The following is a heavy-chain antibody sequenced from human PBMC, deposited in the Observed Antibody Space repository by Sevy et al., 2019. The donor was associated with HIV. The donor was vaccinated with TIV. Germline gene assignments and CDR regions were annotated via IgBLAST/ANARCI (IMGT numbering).Heavy chain of an antibody. Sequence: GGSLRLSCATSGFSFSTYGMHWVRLAPGKGLEWVAGIWYDGSKKQYADSVKGRFTISRDNSKNTMYLQMNSLRVEDTALFYCARERDENSSGWSVPFDNWGQGTLVTVSS. CDR2: IWYDGSKK. J-gene: IGHJ4*02. CDR3: ARERDENSSGWSVPFDN. V-gene: IGHV3-33*01. D-gene: IGHD6-19*01. CDR1: GFSFSTYG.